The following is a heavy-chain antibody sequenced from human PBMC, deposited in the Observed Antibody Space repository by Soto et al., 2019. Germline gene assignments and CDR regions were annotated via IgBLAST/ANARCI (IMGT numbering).Heavy chain of an antibody. J-gene: IGHJ4*02. D-gene: IGHD2-2*01. CDR3: ARGSPRLSSTSCFGY. CDR2: ISSSSSTI. Sequence: GGSLKLSCAASGFTFSSYSMNWVRQAPGKGLEWVSYISSSSSTIYYADSVKGRFTISRDNAKNSLYLQMNSLRDEDTAVYYCARGSPRLSSTSCFGYWGQGTLVTVSS. CDR1: GFTFSSYS. V-gene: IGHV3-48*02.